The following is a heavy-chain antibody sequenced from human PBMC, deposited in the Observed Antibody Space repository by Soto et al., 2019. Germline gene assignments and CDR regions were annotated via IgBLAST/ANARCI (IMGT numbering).Heavy chain of an antibody. V-gene: IGHV1-8*01. CDR1: GYTFTSYD. CDR3: ARERTGTTSMDV. Sequence: QVQLVQSGAEVKKPGASVKVSCKASGYTFTSYDIIWVRQATGQGLEWMGWMNPNSGNTGYAQKFKGRVTMTRNTSISTAYMELSSLRSEDTAVYYGARERTGTTSMDVWGQGTTVTVSS. D-gene: IGHD1-1*01. CDR2: MNPNSGNT. J-gene: IGHJ6*02.